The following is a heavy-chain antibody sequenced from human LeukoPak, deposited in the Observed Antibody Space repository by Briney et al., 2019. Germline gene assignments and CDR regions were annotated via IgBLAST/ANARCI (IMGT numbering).Heavy chain of an antibody. CDR3: ASTNDSSGYSFDY. CDR1: GGSISSYY. D-gene: IGHD3-22*01. Sequence: SETLSLTCTVSGGSISSYYWSWIRQPPGKGLEWIGYIYYSGSTNYNPSLKSRVTISVDTSKNQFSLKLSSVTAADTAVYYCASTNDSSGYSFDYWGQGTLVTVSS. CDR2: IYYSGST. V-gene: IGHV4-59*08. J-gene: IGHJ4*02.